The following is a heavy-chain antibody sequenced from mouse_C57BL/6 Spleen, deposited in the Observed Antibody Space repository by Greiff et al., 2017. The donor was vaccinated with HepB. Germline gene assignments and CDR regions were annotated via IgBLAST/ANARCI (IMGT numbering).Heavy chain of an antibody. D-gene: IGHD4-1*01. CDR1: GYTFTSYW. V-gene: IGHV1-7*01. CDR3: ESRELGRNARDD. J-gene: IGHJ4*01. Sequence: LEESGAELAKPGASVKLSCKASGYTFTSYWMHWVKQRPGQGLEWIGYINPSSGYTKYNQKFKDKATLTADKSSSTAYMQLSSLTYEDSAVYYCESRELGRNARDDWGQGTSVTVSS. CDR2: INPSSGYT.